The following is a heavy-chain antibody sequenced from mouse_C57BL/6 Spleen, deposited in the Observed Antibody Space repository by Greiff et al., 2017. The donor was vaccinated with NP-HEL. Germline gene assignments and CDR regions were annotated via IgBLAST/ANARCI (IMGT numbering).Heavy chain of an antibody. CDR3: ASDGYHRMDD. Sequence: VQLQQSGPGLVQPSQSLSITCTVSGFSLTSYGVHWVRQSPGKGLEWLGVIWSGGSTDYNAAFISRLSISKDNSTSQVFFKMNSLQADDTAIYYCASDGYHRMDDWGQGTSVTVSS. J-gene: IGHJ4*01. CDR1: GFSLTSYG. CDR2: IWSGGST. V-gene: IGHV2-2*01. D-gene: IGHD2-3*01.